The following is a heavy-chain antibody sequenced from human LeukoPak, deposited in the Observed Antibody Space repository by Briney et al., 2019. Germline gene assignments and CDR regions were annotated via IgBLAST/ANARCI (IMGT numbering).Heavy chain of an antibody. V-gene: IGHV4-59*01. CDR2: IYHSGST. J-gene: IGHJ6*02. D-gene: IGHD2-2*01. CDR3: ARDAPAYTSRWYDYYYGLDV. CDR1: GDSIGSYF. Sequence: PSETLSLTCTVSGDSIGSYFWSWIRQSPGKGLEWIGHIYHSGSTNYNPSLKSRVTISIDTSKNQFSLKLTSVTSADTAVYYCARDAPAYTSRWYDYYYGLDVWGQGTTVTVSS.